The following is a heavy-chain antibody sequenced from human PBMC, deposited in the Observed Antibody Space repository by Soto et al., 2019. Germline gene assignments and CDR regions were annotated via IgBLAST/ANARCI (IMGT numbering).Heavy chain of an antibody. CDR2: IYYSRST. CDR3: ARRELTEGIDV. CDR1: GGSISSSSYY. V-gene: IGHV4-39*01. Sequence: PSGTLSLSGTVAGGSISSSSYYLGWIRQPPGKGLEWIGSIYYSRSTYYNPSLKSRVTISVDTSKNQFSLKLSSVTAADTAVYYCARRELTEGIDVWGQGTTVTVSS. D-gene: IGHD1-7*01. J-gene: IGHJ6*02.